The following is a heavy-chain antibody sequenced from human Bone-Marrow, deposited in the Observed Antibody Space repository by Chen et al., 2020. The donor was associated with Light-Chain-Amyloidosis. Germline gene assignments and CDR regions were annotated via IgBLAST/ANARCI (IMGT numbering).Heavy chain of an antibody. D-gene: IGHD6-13*01. CDR3: ARDSGESAADDY. Sequence: EVQRGESGGDLVRPGGLSRRTCAAPGFTLNTYSMNWVRQAPGKGLEWISYIGGLTTAIFYAGSVRGRFTISRDNAKNLVYLQMDSLRVEDTAVYYCARDSGESAADDYWGQGTLVTVSS. CDR1: GFTLNTYS. J-gene: IGHJ4*02. CDR2: IGGLTTAI. V-gene: IGHV3-48*04.